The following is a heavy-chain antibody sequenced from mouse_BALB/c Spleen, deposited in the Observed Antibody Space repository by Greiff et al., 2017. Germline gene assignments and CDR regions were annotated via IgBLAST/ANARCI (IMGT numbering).Heavy chain of an antibody. Sequence: EVQGVESGGGLVKPGGSLKLSCAASGFTFSDYYMYWVRQTPEKRLEWVATISDGGSYTYYPDSVKGRFTISRDNAKNNLYLQMSSLKSEDTAMYYCARDPYYRYDWFAYWGQGTLVTVSA. J-gene: IGHJ3*01. V-gene: IGHV5-4*02. CDR3: ARDPYYRYDWFAY. D-gene: IGHD2-14*01. CDR1: GFTFSDYY. CDR2: ISDGGSYT.